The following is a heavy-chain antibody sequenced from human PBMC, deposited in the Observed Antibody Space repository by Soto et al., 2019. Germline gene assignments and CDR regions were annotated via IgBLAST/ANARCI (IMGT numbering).Heavy chain of an antibody. CDR2: INPSGGST. Sequence: ASVKVSCKASGYTFTSYYMHWVRQAPGQGLEWMGIINPSGGSTSYAQKFQGRVTMTRDTSTSTVYMELSSLRSEDTAVYYCARDVYYYDSSGYPLFHYWGQGTLVTVSS. J-gene: IGHJ4*02. D-gene: IGHD3-22*01. CDR3: ARDVYYYDSSGYPLFHY. CDR1: GYTFTSYY. V-gene: IGHV1-46*01.